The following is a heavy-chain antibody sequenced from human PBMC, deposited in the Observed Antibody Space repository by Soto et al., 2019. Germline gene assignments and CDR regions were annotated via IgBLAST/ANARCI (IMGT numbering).Heavy chain of an antibody. V-gene: IGHV3-30*18. Sequence: GGSLRLSCAASGFTYSSYGMHWVRQAPGKGLEWVAVISYDGSNKYYADSVKGRFTISRDNSKNTLYLQMNSLRAEDTAVYYCAKDLSGLRYCTNRVSYKALSYYGMDVWGQGTTVTVSS. CDR3: AKDLSGLRYCTNRVSYKALSYYGMDV. J-gene: IGHJ6*02. CDR2: ISYDGSNK. D-gene: IGHD2-8*01. CDR1: GFTYSSYG.